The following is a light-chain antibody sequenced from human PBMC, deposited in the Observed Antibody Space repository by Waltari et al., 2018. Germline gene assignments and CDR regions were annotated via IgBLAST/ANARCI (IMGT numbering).Light chain of an antibody. J-gene: IGKJ3*01. CDR2: SAS. CDR3: QQYNNWPPEGT. V-gene: IGKV3-15*01. CDR1: QSVSSN. Sequence: EVVMTQSPATLSLSPGERATLSCRASQSVSSNLAWYQQKPGQAPRLLIYSASTRATGIPARFSVSGSGTEFTLTISSLQSEDFAVYYCQQYNNWPPEGTFGPGTKVDLK.